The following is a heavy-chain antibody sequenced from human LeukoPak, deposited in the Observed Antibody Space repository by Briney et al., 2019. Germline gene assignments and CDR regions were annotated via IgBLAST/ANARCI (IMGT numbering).Heavy chain of an antibody. V-gene: IGHV3-20*04. CDR2: INWNGGST. CDR3: ARDRRVYSSSSPNWFDP. D-gene: IGHD6-6*01. J-gene: IGHJ5*02. CDR1: GFTFDDYG. Sequence: PGGSLRLSCAASGFTFDDYGMSWVRQAPGKGLEWVSGINWNGGSTGYADSVKGRFTISRDNAKNSLYLQMNSLRAEDTALYYCARDRRVYSSSSPNWFDPWGQGTLVTVSS.